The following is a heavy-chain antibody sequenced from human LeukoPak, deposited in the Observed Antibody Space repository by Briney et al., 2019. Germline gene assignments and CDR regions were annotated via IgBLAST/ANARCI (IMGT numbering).Heavy chain of an antibody. CDR1: GYTFTGYY. V-gene: IGHV1-2*02. CDR3: ARRRIAARYAFDI. Sequence: GASVKVSCKASGYTFTGYYMHWVRQAPGQGLEWMGWINPNSGGTNYAQKFQGRGTMTRDTSISTAYMELSRLRSDDTAVYYCARRRIAARYAFDIWGQGTMVTVSS. D-gene: IGHD6-6*01. J-gene: IGHJ3*02. CDR2: INPNSGGT.